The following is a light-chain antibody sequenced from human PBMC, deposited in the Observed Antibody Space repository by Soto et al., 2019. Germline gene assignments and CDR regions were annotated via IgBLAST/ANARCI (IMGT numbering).Light chain of an antibody. CDR1: QSINSY. V-gene: IGKV1-39*01. J-gene: IGKJ2*01. Sequence: DIQMTQSPPSLSASVGDRVTITCRASQSINSYLNWYQQKPGKAPDLLIYVASSLQSGVPSRFSGSGSGTDFTLTISSLQPEDSATYYCQQSYSFPYTFGQGTKMEIK. CDR3: QQSYSFPYT. CDR2: VAS.